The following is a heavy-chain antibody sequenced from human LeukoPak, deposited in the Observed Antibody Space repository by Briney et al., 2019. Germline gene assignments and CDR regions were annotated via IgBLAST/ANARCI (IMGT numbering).Heavy chain of an antibody. V-gene: IGHV4-39*07. CDR3: ARASAGAYYIDV. Sequence: SETLSLTCTVSGGSISSSSYYWGWIRQPPGKGLEWIGSIYYSGSTYYNPSLKSRVTISVDTSKNQFSLKLSSVTAADTAVYYCARASAGAYYIDVWGKGTTVTVSS. CDR1: GGSISSSSYY. J-gene: IGHJ6*03. D-gene: IGHD7-27*01. CDR2: IYYSGST.